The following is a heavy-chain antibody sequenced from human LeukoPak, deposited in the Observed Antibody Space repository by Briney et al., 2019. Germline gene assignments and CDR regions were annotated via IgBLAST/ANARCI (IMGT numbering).Heavy chain of an antibody. J-gene: IGHJ4*02. Sequence: GASVKVSCKASGYTFTGYYMHWVRQAPGQGLEWMGWINPNSGDTNYAQKFQGRVTMTRDTSISTAYMELSRLRSDDTAVYYCARPRMSYYYDSSGSFDYWGQGTLVTVSS. V-gene: IGHV1-2*02. CDR2: INPNSGDT. CDR1: GYTFTGYY. D-gene: IGHD3-22*01. CDR3: ARPRMSYYYDSSGSFDY.